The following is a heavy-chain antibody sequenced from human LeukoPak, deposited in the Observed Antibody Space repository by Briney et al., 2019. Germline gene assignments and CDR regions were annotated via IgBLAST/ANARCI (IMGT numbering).Heavy chain of an antibody. V-gene: IGHV3-66*01. CDR3: ARDKEITNYYYGMDV. CDR1: GFTVSSNY. CDR2: IYSGGST. Sequence: GGSMRLSCAASGFTVSSNYMSWVRQAPGKGLEWVSVIYSGGSTYYADSVKGRFTISRDNSKNTLYLQMNSLRAEDTAVYYCARDKEITNYYYGMDVWGQGTTVTVSS. D-gene: IGHD3-16*01. J-gene: IGHJ6*02.